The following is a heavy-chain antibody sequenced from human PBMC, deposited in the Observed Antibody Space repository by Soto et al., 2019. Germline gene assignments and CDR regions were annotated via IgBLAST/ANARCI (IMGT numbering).Heavy chain of an antibody. CDR1: GFTFTTYA. CDR3: ARIRAGYDSSGYFSAFDI. V-gene: IGHV3-23*01. D-gene: IGHD3-22*01. CDR2: ISRRGDTT. Sequence: TGGSLRLSCAASGFTFTTYAMSWVRQAPGKGLEWVSVISRRGDTTYYADSVKGRFTISRDNSKNTLYLQMNSLRAEDRAVYYCARIRAGYDSSGYFSAFDIWGQGTMVTVSS. J-gene: IGHJ3*02.